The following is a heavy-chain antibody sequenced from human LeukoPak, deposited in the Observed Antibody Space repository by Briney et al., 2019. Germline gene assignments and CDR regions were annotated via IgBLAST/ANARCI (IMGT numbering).Heavy chain of an antibody. Sequence: SQTLSLTCTVSGGSISSGSYYWSWIRQPAGKGLEWIGRIYTSGSTNYNPSLKSRVTISVDTSKNQFSLKLSSVTAADTAVYYCARGVYLGNGYYFDYWGQGTLVTVSS. D-gene: IGHD2-8*01. CDR2: IYTSGST. J-gene: IGHJ4*02. CDR3: ARGVYLGNGYYFDY. V-gene: IGHV4-61*02. CDR1: GGSISSGSYY.